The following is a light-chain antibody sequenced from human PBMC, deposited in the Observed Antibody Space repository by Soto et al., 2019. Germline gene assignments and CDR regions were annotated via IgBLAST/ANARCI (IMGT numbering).Light chain of an antibody. V-gene: IGKV1-12*01. J-gene: IGKJ5*01. CDR1: QDIGTL. Sequence: IRMTQSPYSLSAYIGDTVTISCRASQDIGTLVAWYQQKPGKAPKVLVYGASNLQTGVPSRFSGSGSGTDFTLTISSLQPEDFATYYCQQAKSFPITFGQGTRLEIK. CDR3: QQAKSFPIT. CDR2: GAS.